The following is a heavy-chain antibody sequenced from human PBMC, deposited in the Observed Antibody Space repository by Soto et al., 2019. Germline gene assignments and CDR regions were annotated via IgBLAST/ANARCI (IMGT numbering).Heavy chain of an antibody. CDR1: GGSVSSGSYC. V-gene: IGHV4-61*01. CDR2: IYYSGST. Sequence: PSETLSLTCTVSGGSVSSGSYCWSWIRQPPGKGLEWIGYIYYSGSTNYNPSLKSRITISVDTSKNQFSLRLSSVTAADTAVYYCARSPIEAVVKGDFDYWGQGILVTVSS. CDR3: ARSPIEAVVKGDFDY. J-gene: IGHJ4*02. D-gene: IGHD6-13*01.